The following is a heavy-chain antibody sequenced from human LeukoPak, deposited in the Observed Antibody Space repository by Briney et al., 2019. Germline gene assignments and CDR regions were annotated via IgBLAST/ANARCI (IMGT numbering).Heavy chain of an antibody. Sequence: PSETLSLTCTVSGGSISNYYWSWIRQPPGKGLEWIGYIDYSGNTNYSPSLKSRVTISVDTSKNQFSLKLRSVTAADTAVYYCARISSSNWYNERGAFDVWGQGTMVTVSS. CDR3: ARISSSNWYNERGAFDV. D-gene: IGHD6-13*01. CDR1: GGSISNYY. V-gene: IGHV4-59*01. J-gene: IGHJ3*01. CDR2: IDYSGNT.